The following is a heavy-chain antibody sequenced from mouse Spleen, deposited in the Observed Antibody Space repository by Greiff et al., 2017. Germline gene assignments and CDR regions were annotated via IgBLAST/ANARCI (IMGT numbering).Heavy chain of an antibody. J-gene: IGHJ3*01. CDR2: IWGDGST. CDR1: GFSLTGYG. CDR3: ARAFSYYGNPAWFAY. Sequence: QVQLQQSGPGLVAPSQSLSITCTVSGFSLTGYGVNWVRQPPGKGLEWLGMIWGDGSTDYNSALKSRLSISKDNSKSQVFLKMNSLQTDDTARYYCARAFSYYGNPAWFAYWGQGTLVTVSA. D-gene: IGHD2-10*01. V-gene: IGHV2-6-7*01.